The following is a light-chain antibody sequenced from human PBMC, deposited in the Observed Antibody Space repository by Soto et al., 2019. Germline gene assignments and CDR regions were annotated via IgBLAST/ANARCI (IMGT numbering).Light chain of an antibody. J-gene: IGKJ4*01. Sequence: EIVMTQSPATLSVSPGERATLSCRASQNIHNNLAWFQQKPGQAPTFLIYGASTRATGIQARFSGSGSGTEFTLTISSLQSEDFAVYYCHQYNDWSLTFGGGTKVEIK. V-gene: IGKV3-15*01. CDR2: GAS. CDR3: HQYNDWSLT. CDR1: QNIHNN.